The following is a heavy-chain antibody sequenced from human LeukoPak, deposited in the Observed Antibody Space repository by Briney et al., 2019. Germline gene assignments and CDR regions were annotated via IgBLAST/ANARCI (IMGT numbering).Heavy chain of an antibody. V-gene: IGHV4-34*01. J-gene: IGHJ4*02. CDR1: GGSFSGYY. CDR3: ARGLSPSSGYYSLYYFDY. Sequence: SETLSLTCAVSGGSFSGYYWTWIRQPPGKGLEWIGEINHSGSTNYNPSLKSRVTISVDTSKNQFSLKLSSVTAADTAVYYCARGLSPSSGYYSLYYFDYWGQGTLVTVSS. CDR2: INHSGST. D-gene: IGHD3-22*01.